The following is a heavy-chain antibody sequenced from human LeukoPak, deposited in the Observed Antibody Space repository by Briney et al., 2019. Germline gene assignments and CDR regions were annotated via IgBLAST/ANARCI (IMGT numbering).Heavy chain of an antibody. Sequence: ASVKVSCKASGYTFTGYYMHWVRQAPGQGLEWMGWINPNSGGTNYAQKFQGRVTMTRDTSISTAYMELRSLRSDDTAVYYCARSTTYSNYRYYYYGMDVWGQGTTVTVSS. CDR3: ARSTTYSNYRYYYYGMDV. CDR2: INPNSGGT. D-gene: IGHD4-11*01. V-gene: IGHV1-2*02. CDR1: GYTFTGYY. J-gene: IGHJ6*02.